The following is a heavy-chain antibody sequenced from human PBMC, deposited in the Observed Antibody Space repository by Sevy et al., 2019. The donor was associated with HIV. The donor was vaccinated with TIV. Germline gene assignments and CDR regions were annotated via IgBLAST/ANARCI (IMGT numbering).Heavy chain of an antibody. D-gene: IGHD4-17*01. J-gene: IGHJ4*02. CDR3: ARGGTTVVTPVDY. Sequence: GGSLRLSCAAAGFTFSNYAMHWVRQAPGKGLEYVSAISSNGVSTYYANSVKGRFTISRDNSKNTLSLQMGSLRAEDMAVYYCARGGTTVVTPVDYWGQGTLVTVSS. CDR1: GFTFSNYA. CDR2: ISSNGVST. V-gene: IGHV3-64*01.